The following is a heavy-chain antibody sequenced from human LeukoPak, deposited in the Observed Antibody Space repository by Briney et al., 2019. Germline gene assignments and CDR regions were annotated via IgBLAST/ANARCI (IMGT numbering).Heavy chain of an antibody. Sequence: GGSLRLSCAASGFTFSNYAMSWVRQAAGKGLESVSAISGSGGTTYYADSVKGRFTISRDNSKNTPYLQMNSLRAEDTAVYYCATYCTSTTCYAADDFWGQGTLVTVSS. J-gene: IGHJ4*02. CDR1: GFTFSNYA. CDR3: ATYCTSTTCYAADDF. CDR2: ISGSGGTT. V-gene: IGHV3-23*01. D-gene: IGHD2-2*01.